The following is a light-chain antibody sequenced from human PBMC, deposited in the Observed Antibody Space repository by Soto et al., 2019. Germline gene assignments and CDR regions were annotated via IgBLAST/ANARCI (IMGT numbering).Light chain of an antibody. Sequence: QSALTQPASVSGSPGQSITISRTGSSSDVGGYNYVSWYQQHPGKAPKLMIYDVSNRPSGVSNRFSGSKSGNTASLTISGLQAEDEADYYCNSYTSTSTLVVFGGGTQLTVL. CDR2: DVS. J-gene: IGLJ2*01. V-gene: IGLV2-14*01. CDR3: NSYTSTSTLVV. CDR1: SSDVGGYNY.